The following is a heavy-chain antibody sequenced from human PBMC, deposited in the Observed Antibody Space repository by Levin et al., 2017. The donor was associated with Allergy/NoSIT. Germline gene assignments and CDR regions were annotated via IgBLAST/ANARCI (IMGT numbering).Heavy chain of an antibody. CDR1: GFTFHGYA. D-gene: IGHD3-10*01. CDR3: ARADEHLARGPPFDY. J-gene: IGHJ4*02. Sequence: PGESLKISCTTSGFTFHGYAFHWVRQAPGKGLEWVAVVWNDGSKIYYADSVKGRFTISRDNSENKVYLQMNSLRVEDTAVYYCARADEHLARGPPFDYWGQGTLVTVSS. CDR2: VWNDGSKI. V-gene: IGHV3-33*01.